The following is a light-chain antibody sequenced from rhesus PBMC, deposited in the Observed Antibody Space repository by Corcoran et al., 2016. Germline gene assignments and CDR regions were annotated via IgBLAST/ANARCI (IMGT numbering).Light chain of an antibody. Sequence: EIVMTQSPATLSLSPGERATLSCRADQRVYINLAWYQQKPGQAPNLVIYAASSRATGIPDRFSGSGSGTDFTLPISSLTPEDFAIYYCQQYSDWPLTFGGGTKVEIK. CDR2: AAS. CDR3: QQYSDWPLT. J-gene: IGKJ4*01. V-gene: IGKV3-42*03. CDR1: QRVYIN.